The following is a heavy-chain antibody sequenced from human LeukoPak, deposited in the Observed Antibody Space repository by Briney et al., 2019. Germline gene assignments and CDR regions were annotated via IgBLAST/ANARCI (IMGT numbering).Heavy chain of an antibody. J-gene: IGHJ4*02. V-gene: IGHV4-34*01. D-gene: IGHD2-15*01. CDR3: ARDVLGFDY. CDR2: INHSGST. CDR1: GFTVSSSY. Sequence: GSLRLSCAASGFTVSSSYMYWIRQPPGKGLEWIGEINHSGSTNYNPSLKSRVTISVDTSKNQFSLKLSSVTAADTAVYYCARDVLGFDYWGQGTLVTVSS.